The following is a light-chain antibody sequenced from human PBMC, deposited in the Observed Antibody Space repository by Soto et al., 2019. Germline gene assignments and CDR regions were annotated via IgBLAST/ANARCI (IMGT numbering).Light chain of an antibody. CDR2: EVT. V-gene: IGLV2-14*01. CDR1: SSDIGGYNY. Sequence: QSVLTQPGSVSGSPGQSITISCTGTSSDIGGYNYVSWYQQHPGKAPKLMIYEVTNRPSGVSTRFSGSKSGNTASLTISGLQAEDDADYYCCSFTSGNTAYVFGTGTKLTAL. J-gene: IGLJ1*01. CDR3: CSFTSGNTAYV.